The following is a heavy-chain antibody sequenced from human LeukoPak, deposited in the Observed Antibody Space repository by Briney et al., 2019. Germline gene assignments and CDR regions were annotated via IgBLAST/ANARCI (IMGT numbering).Heavy chain of an antibody. CDR2: IYYSGST. CDR3: AKSGGYGLIDY. CDR1: GASISGSGYY. J-gene: IGHJ4*02. V-gene: IGHV4-39*01. Sequence: KPSETLSLTCAVSGASISGSGYYWGWIRQPPGKGLEWIGNIYYSGSTYYNASLQSRVIISIDMSKNEFSLRLNSVTAADTAMYYCAKSGGYGLIDYWGQGTLVTVSS. D-gene: IGHD1-26*01.